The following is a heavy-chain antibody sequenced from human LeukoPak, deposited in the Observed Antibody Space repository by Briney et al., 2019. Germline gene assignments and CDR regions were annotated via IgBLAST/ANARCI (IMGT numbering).Heavy chain of an antibody. J-gene: IGHJ4*02. V-gene: IGHV4-34*01. D-gene: IGHD4-17*01. CDR2: SNDSGGT. Sequence: PSETLSLTCAVYGGTFSGYYWSWIRQPPGKRLEWVGESNDSGGTNYNPSLKSRVTISADKSKNQFSLKLSSVTAADTAVYYCARGFYGDYADYWGQGTLVTVSS. CDR3: ARGFYGDYADY. CDR1: GGTFSGYY.